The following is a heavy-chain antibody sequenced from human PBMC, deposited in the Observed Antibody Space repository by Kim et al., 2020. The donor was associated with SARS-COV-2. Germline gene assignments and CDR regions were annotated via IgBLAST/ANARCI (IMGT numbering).Heavy chain of an antibody. D-gene: IGHD3-16*01. J-gene: IGHJ2*01. CDR3: ARHVHLTSVTFLWYFDL. Sequence: GGSLRLSCAASRIMFSNSAMTWVRQAPGKGLEWVSTIFGSGHGTYYGDSVKGRFIVSRDNFKNMLFLQMDNLRADDSAIYYCARHVHLTSVTFLWYFDLWGRGT. V-gene: IGHV3-23*01. CDR2: IFGSGHGT. CDR1: RIMFSNSA.